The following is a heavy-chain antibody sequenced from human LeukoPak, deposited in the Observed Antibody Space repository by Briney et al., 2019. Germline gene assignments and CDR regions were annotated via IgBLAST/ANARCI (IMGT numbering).Heavy chain of an antibody. CDR3: AKEMITMLQGDPKYWFFDS. V-gene: IGHV3-30*02. CDR1: AFRFSSYG. Sequence: PGGSLRLSCAASAFRFSSYGMHWVRQAPGKGPEWVAFIRSDSSNQYYADSVKGRFTISRDNSKSTLYLQVNSLRPEDTAIYYCAKEMITMLQGDPKYWFFDSWGQGTLVTVSS. J-gene: IGHJ4*02. D-gene: IGHD3-10*01. CDR2: IRSDSSNQ.